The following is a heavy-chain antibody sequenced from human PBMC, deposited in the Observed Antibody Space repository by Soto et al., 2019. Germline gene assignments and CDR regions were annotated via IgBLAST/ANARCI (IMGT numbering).Heavy chain of an antibody. Sequence: ASVKVSCKASGYTFTGYYMHWVRQAPGQGLEWMGWINPNSGGTNYAQKFQGWVTMTRDTSISTAYMELSRLRSDDTAVYYCERAPLGWGSGGFTLDYWGQGPRVPVSS. CDR2: INPNSGGT. J-gene: IGHJ4*02. D-gene: IGHD3-16*01. V-gene: IGHV1-2*04. CDR1: GYTFTGYY. CDR3: ERAPLGWGSGGFTLDY.